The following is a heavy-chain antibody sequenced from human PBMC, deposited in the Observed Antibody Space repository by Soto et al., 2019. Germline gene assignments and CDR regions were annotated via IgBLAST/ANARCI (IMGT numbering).Heavy chain of an antibody. D-gene: IGHD6-19*01. Sequence: LTCAISEDSGSSNIAAWNWIRQSPSRGLEWLGRTYYRSKWYQDYSVSVRGRITISPDTSKNQVSLQFKSVTTEGAGENYCAIAGDNTGWVDYWGQQNLVTVS. CDR1: EDSGSSNIAA. CDR2: TYYRSKWYQ. V-gene: IGHV6-1*01. J-gene: IGHJ4*02. CDR3: AIAGDNTGWVDY.